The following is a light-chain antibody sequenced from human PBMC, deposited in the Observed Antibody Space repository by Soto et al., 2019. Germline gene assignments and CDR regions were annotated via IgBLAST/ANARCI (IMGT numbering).Light chain of an antibody. V-gene: IGKV1-39*01. CDR1: QSVRTY. CDR2: AAS. J-gene: IGKJ5*01. CDR3: QQTNTMPVT. Sequence: DIQMTQSPSSLSASVGDRVIIACRASQSVRTYLNWYQQKPGKAPKVLICAASNLQSGVPSRFSGSGSGTDFTLTISSLQPEDFATYFCQQTNTMPVTFGQGTRLEIK.